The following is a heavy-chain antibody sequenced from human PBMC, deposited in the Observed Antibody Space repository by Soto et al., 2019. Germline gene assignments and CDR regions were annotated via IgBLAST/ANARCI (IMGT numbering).Heavy chain of an antibody. CDR1: GFTFSDSA. CDR3: ANELPALRPQQWLAQTNFDY. J-gene: IGHJ4*02. V-gene: IGHV3-23*01. D-gene: IGHD6-19*01. CDR2: SSAAGRST. Sequence: SCTASGFTFSDSAMTWVRQAPGKGLEWVSISSAAGRSTYYADSVKGRFTISRDNSKNTLYLQMNSLRAEDTAVYYCANELPALRPQQWLAQTNFDYWGQGTLVTVSS.